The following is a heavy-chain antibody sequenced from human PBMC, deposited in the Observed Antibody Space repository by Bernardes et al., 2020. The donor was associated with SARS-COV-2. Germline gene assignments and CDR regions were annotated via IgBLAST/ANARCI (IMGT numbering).Heavy chain of an antibody. CDR2: MSYSGST. V-gene: IGHV4-59*02. J-gene: IGHJ3*02. D-gene: IGHD3-10*01. Sequence: SETLSLTCTVSGDSVSSYYWSWIRQPPGKGLEWIGYMSYSGSTKSNPSLKSRVTISADTSQNQFSLKLSSVTAADTAVYYCARDSGPTDVRAFEIWGRGTLGTVSS. CDR3: ARDSGPTDVRAFEI. CDR1: GDSVSSYY.